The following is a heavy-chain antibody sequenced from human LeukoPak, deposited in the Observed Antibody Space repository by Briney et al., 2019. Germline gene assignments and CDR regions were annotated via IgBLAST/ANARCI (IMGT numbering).Heavy chain of an antibody. J-gene: IGHJ4*02. V-gene: IGHV1-2*02. D-gene: IGHD3-10*01. Sequence: ASVKVSCKASGYSFTAYNIHWVRQAPGQGLEWMGWITPSNGATDYAQQFQGRVSMTRDTSINTVYLELNNLISDDTAVYYCARGMGAGTYRRYDFWGQGALVTVSS. CDR3: ARGMGAGTYRRYDF. CDR2: ITPSNGAT. CDR1: GYSFTAYN.